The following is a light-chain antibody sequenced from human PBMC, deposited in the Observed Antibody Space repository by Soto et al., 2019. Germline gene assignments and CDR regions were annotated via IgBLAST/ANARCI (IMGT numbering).Light chain of an antibody. CDR2: DVT. Sequence: QSALTQPASVSGSPGQSITISCTGTNSDVGGYNYVSWYQQHPGKAPKLIIYDVTNRPSGVSDRFSGSKSGNTASLTISGLQAEDEADYYCSSYTSSTTLVFGGGTKLTVL. CDR3: SSYTSSTTLV. J-gene: IGLJ2*01. V-gene: IGLV2-14*03. CDR1: NSDVGGYNY.